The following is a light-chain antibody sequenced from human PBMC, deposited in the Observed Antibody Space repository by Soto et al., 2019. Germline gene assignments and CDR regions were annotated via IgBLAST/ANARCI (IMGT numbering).Light chain of an antibody. CDR1: SANIGTNS. V-gene: IGLV1-51*02. Sequence: QSVLTQPPSVSAAPGQQVTISCSGSSANIGTNSVSWYQQFPGTAPRLLISENDKRPSGIPDRFSGSRSGTSATLGITGLQTGDEANYYCAACDASLSGGVFGGGTKLTVL. J-gene: IGLJ3*02. CDR2: END. CDR3: AACDASLSGGV.